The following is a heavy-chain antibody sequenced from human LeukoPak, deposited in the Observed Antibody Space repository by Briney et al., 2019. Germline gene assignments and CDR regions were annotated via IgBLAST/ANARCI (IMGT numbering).Heavy chain of an antibody. V-gene: IGHV1-18*01. CDR1: GYTFSTYG. J-gene: IGHJ4*02. D-gene: IGHD1-7*01. CDR3: ARGVGRQLRPFDY. CDR2: ISAYNGNT. Sequence: ASVNVSCTPSGYTFSTYGISWVRQAPGQGLEWMGWISAYNGNTDYAQKLQGRVTMTTDTSTSTAYMELRSLRSDDTAVYYCARGVGRQLRPFDYWGQGTLVTVSS.